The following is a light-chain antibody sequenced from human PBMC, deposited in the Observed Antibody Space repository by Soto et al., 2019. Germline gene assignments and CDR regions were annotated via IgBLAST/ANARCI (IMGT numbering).Light chain of an antibody. J-gene: IGKJ1*01. Sequence: EIVMTQSPATLSVSPGERATLSCRASQSVSSNLAWYQQKPGQAPRLLIYGASTRATGIPARFSGSGSGTEFTLTISSLKSEDSAVYYCQHYNNWPRTFGQGTKVEIK. V-gene: IGKV3-15*01. CDR3: QHYNNWPRT. CDR2: GAS. CDR1: QSVSSN.